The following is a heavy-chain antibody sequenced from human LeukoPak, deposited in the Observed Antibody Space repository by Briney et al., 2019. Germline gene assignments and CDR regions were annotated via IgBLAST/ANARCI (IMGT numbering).Heavy chain of an antibody. Sequence: SETLSLTCTVSGGSISSSSYYWGWIRQPPGEGLEWIGSIYYSGSTNNNPSLKSRVTISVDASKNQFSLKLSSVTAADTAVYYCARYYDSSGLGIVDDWGQGTLVTVSS. V-gene: IGHV4-39*07. D-gene: IGHD3-22*01. CDR1: GGSISSSSYY. CDR3: ARYYDSSGLGIVDD. J-gene: IGHJ4*02. CDR2: IYYSGST.